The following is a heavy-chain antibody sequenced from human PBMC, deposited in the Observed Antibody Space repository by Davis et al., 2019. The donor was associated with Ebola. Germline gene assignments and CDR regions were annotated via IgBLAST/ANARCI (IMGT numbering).Heavy chain of an antibody. V-gene: IGHV7-4-1*02. CDR1: GYTFTNYA. J-gene: IGHJ4*02. CDR3: ARGNMRYYDILTGYREFDY. CDR2: INTNTGNP. D-gene: IGHD3-9*01. Sequence: AASVKVSCKASGYTFTNYAVNWVRQAPGQGLEWMGWINTNTGNPTYAQGFTGRFVFSLDTSVSTAYLQISSLKAEDTAVYYCARGNMRYYDILTGYREFDYWGQGTLVTVSS.